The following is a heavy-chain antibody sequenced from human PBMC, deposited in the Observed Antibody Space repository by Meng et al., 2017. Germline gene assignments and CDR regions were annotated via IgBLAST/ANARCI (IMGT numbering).Heavy chain of an antibody. V-gene: IGHV3-66*02. CDR3: ARAPQIRYFDFGAENWFDP. J-gene: IGHJ5*02. CDR2: IYSGGST. CDR1: GFTVSSNY. D-gene: IGHD3-9*01. Sequence: GGSLRLSCAASGFTVSSNYMSWVRQAPGKGLEWVSVIYSGGSTYYADSVKGRFTISRDNSKNTLYLQMNSLRAEDTAVYYCARAPQIRYFDFGAENWFDPWGQGTLVTVSS.